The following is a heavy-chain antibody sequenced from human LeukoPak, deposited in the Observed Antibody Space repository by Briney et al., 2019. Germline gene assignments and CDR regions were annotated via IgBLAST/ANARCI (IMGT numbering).Heavy chain of an antibody. V-gene: IGHV1-46*01. J-gene: IGHJ4*02. CDR3: ARDIHDLYYFDY. CDR2: INPSGGST. D-gene: IGHD2-21*01. Sequence: ASVKVSCKASGYTFTSYYIHWVRQAPGQGLEWMGIINPSGGSTSYAQKFQGRVTMTRDTSTSTVYMELSSLRSADTAVYYCARDIHDLYYFDYWGQGTLVTVSS. CDR1: GYTFTSYY.